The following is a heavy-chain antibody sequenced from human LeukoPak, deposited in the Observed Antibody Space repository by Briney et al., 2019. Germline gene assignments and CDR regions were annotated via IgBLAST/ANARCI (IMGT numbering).Heavy chain of an antibody. Sequence: PGGSLRLSCTASGCTFSSYAMSWVRQAPGQGLEWVSIMSGSGDRTNHADSAKDRCTISTDNPKNTLYLQMNSLRAEDTAVYYCGKGYSGYEPHNWYGSSVEYYYYMDVWGKGTTVTVSS. J-gene: IGHJ6*03. V-gene: IGHV3-23*01. D-gene: IGHD5-12*01. CDR3: GKGYSGYEPHNWYGSSVEYYYYMDV. CDR2: MSGSGDRT. CDR1: GCTFSSYA.